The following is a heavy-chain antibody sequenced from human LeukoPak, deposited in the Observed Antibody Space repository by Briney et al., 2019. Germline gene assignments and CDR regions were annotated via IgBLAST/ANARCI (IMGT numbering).Heavy chain of an antibody. CDR3: ARRASSSWFARFDP. J-gene: IGHJ5*02. Sequence: SETLSLTCTVSGGSISSSNYYWTWIRQPPGKGLEWIGTIYYSGNNYHNPSLKSRVTISVDTSKNQFSLKLSSVTAADTAVYYCARRASSSWFARFDPWGQGTLATVSS. V-gene: IGHV4-39*01. CDR1: GGSISSSNYY. CDR2: IYYSGNN. D-gene: IGHD6-13*01.